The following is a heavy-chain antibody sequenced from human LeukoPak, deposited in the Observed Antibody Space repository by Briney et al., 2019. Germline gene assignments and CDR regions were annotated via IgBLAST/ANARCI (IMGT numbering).Heavy chain of an antibody. Sequence: PGRSLRLSCAASGFTFSSYAMHWVRQARGKGVEGVAVISYDGSNKYYADSVKGGFAISRDNSKNTLYLQMNSLRAEDTAVYYCARALGVVESRWFDPWGQGTLVTVSS. CDR2: ISYDGSNK. CDR3: ARALGVVESRWFDP. J-gene: IGHJ5*02. V-gene: IGHV3-30*09. D-gene: IGHD3-3*01. CDR1: GFTFSSYA.